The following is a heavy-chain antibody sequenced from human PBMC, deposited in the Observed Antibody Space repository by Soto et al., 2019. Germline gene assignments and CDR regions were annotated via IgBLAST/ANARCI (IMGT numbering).Heavy chain of an antibody. D-gene: IGHD1-26*01. CDR3: ARDWGACTPSVCYSHGFDL. Sequence: QEQLVESGGGMVQPGGSLRLSCAVSGFTLDTYGMHWVRQAAGQGLERVAVSWHDGRHLDYAVSVRGRFTVFRDDSKNTLFLEMNGLRGDDTAVYSCARDWGACTPSVCYSHGFDLWGQGTLVTVAS. V-gene: IGHV3-33*01. J-gene: IGHJ3*01. CDR2: SWHDGRHL. CDR1: GFTLDTYG.